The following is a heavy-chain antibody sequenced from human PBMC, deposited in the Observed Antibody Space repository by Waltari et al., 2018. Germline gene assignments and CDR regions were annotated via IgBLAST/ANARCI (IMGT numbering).Heavy chain of an antibody. J-gene: IGHJ4*02. CDR2: SSGTGYNT. CDR3: ARDGYNWIPFDC. Sequence: DVQLLESGGGLAQPGGSLRLSCAASGFTLSTYAMAWVRQAPGKGLEWFSESSGTGYNTYYADSVKGRFTISRDNSKNTLYLEMNNLGAEDTAVYFCARDGYNWIPFDCWGQGTLVTVSS. D-gene: IGHD5-12*01. V-gene: IGHV3-23*01. CDR1: GFTLSTYA.